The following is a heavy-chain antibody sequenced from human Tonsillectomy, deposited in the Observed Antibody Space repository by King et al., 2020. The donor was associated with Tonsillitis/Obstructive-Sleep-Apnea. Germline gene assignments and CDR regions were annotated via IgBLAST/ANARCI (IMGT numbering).Heavy chain of an antibody. CDR2: ISWNSGSI. CDR3: AKESIAAADTVGPLDI. Sequence: VQLVESGGGLVQPGRSLRLSCAASGFTFDDYAMHWVRQAPGKGLEWVSGISWNSGSIGYADSVKGRFTISRDNAKNSLYLQMNSLRAEDTALYYCAKESIAAADTVGPLDIWGQGTMVTVSS. V-gene: IGHV3-9*01. CDR1: GFTFDDYA. D-gene: IGHD6-13*01. J-gene: IGHJ3*02.